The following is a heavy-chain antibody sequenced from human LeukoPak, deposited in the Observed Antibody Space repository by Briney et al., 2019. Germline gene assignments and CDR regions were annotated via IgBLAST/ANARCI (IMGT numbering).Heavy chain of an antibody. CDR2: IYASGST. Sequence: PSETLSLTCSVSGGSISNYYWNWLRQPAGKGLEWIGRIYASGSTNYNPSLKSRVTISMDKSKNHFSLNLKSVTAADTAFYYCARDFCGDDGHHPFDYWGQGIQVTVSS. CDR1: GGSISNYY. J-gene: IGHJ4*02. CDR3: ARDFCGDDGHHPFDY. V-gene: IGHV4-4*07. D-gene: IGHD2-21*01.